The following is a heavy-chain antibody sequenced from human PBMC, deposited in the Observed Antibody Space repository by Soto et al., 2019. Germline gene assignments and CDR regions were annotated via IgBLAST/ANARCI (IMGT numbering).Heavy chain of an antibody. J-gene: IGHJ4*02. Sequence: SLTCTVSGGSISSGGYYLSWIRQHPGKGLEWIGYIYYSGSTYYNPSLKSRVTISVDTSKNQFSLKLSSVTAADTAVYYCARDHCSGGSCYFDYWGQGTLVTVSS. D-gene: IGHD2-15*01. CDR3: ARDHCSGGSCYFDY. CDR1: GGSISSGGYY. CDR2: IYYSGST. V-gene: IGHV4-31*03.